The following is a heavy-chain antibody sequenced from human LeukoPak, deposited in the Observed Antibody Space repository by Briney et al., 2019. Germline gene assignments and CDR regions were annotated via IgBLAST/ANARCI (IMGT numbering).Heavy chain of an antibody. D-gene: IGHD1-26*01. Sequence: ASVKVSCKASGYTFTCYYMHWVRQAPGQGLEGMGRINPNSGGTNYAQKFQGRVTMTRDTSISTAYMELSRLRSDDTAVYYCARRYSGSPFDYWGQGTLVTVSS. CDR3: ARRYSGSPFDY. J-gene: IGHJ4*02. CDR2: INPNSGGT. CDR1: GYTFTCYY. V-gene: IGHV1-2*06.